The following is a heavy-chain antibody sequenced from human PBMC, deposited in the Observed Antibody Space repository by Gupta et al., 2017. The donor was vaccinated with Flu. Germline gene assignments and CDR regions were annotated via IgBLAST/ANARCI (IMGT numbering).Heavy chain of an antibody. J-gene: IGHJ6*03. Sequence: EIQLVESGGVVVQPGGSLRLSCAASGFTIYDYTMYWVRQPPGKGREWVSRISWDGAGTDYTDSVKCRFTISRDNSKNSLYLQMNSLRIEDTALYYCAKGAWIRSYYSYMDVWGKGTTVTVSS. CDR1: GFTIYDYT. CDR3: AKGAWIRSYYSYMDV. V-gene: IGHV3-43*01. CDR2: ISWDGAGT. D-gene: IGHD2-2*03.